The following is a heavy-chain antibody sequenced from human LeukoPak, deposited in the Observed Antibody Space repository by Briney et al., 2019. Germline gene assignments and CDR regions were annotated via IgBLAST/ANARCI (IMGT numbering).Heavy chain of an antibody. CDR2: IYYSGST. Sequence: PSETLSLTCTVSGGSISSSSYYWGWIRQPPGKGLEWIGCIYYSGSTYYNPSLKSRVTISVDTSKNQFSLMLTSVTAADTAVYYCARQVSDYFYYYIDVWGEGTTVIVSS. CDR3: ARQVSDYFYYYIDV. V-gene: IGHV4-39*01. CDR1: GGSISSSSYY. J-gene: IGHJ6*03.